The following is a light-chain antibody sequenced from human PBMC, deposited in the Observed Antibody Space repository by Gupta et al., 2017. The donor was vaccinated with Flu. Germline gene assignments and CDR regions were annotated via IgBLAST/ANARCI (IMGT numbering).Light chain of an antibody. Sequence: SPATLSVSPGERATLSCRASQSVSSHVAWYQKKPGQGPRLLIYGASTRATGIPNRFSGSEYGTEFTLTISSRQSEDSAVYFPQYDYNWQTFGQGTKVEIK. CDR2: GAS. V-gene: IGKV3-15*01. CDR3: QYDYNWQT. CDR1: QSVSSH. J-gene: IGKJ1*01.